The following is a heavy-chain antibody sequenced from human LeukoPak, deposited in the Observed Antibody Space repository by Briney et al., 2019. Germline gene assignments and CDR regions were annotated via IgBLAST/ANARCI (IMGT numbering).Heavy chain of an antibody. Sequence: PSETLSLTCTVSGGSISSYYWSWIRQPPGKGLKWIGYIYYSGSTNYNPSLKSRVTISVDTSKNQFSLKLSSVTAADTAVYYCASAAGYCSSTSCPLEYWGQGTLVTVSS. J-gene: IGHJ4*02. CDR1: GGSISSYY. CDR2: IYYSGST. CDR3: ASAAGYCSSTSCPLEY. V-gene: IGHV4-59*01. D-gene: IGHD2-2*01.